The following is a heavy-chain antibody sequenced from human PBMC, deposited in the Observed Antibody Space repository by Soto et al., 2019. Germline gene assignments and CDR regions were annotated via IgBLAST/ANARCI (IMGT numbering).Heavy chain of an antibody. Sequence: LALTCAVSGGSISSGGYSWSWIRQPPGKGLEWIGYIYHSGSTYYNPSLKSRVTISVDRSKNQFSLKLSSVTAADTAVYYCAREVAGCSSNSCYYCFDPCGQRTLVTVSS. CDR2: IYHSGST. CDR1: GGSISSGGYS. D-gene: IGHD2-2*01. V-gene: IGHV4-30-2*01. J-gene: IGHJ5*02. CDR3: AREVAGCSSNSCYYCFDP.